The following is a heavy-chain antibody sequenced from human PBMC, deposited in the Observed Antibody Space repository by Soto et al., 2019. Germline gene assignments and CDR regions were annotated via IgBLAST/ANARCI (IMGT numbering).Heavy chain of an antibody. Sequence: EVQLVESGGGLVQPGGSLRLSCVASGFTFSSYWMHWVLQAPGKGLVWVSSISNDGSSIYADPVKGRFTISRDNAKNTLYLQMNSLRAEDTAVYYCARLPNKSPQNWGQGTLVIVSP. V-gene: IGHV3-74*01. CDR1: GFTFSSYW. CDR3: ARLPNKSPQN. J-gene: IGHJ1*01. CDR2: ISNDGSS.